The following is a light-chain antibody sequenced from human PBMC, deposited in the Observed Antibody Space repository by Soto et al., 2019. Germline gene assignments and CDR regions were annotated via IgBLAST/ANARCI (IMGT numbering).Light chain of an antibody. J-gene: IGLJ2*01. CDR1: SSDVGAYNY. V-gene: IGLV2-14*03. Sequence: QSALTQPASVSGSPGQSITISCTGTSSDVGAYNYVSWYQQHPGKAPKVMIYGVTNRPSGVSNRFSGSKSGNTASLTIFGLQAEDEADYYCSSFTTSTPLVFGGGTKLTVL. CDR3: SSFTTSTPLV. CDR2: GVT.